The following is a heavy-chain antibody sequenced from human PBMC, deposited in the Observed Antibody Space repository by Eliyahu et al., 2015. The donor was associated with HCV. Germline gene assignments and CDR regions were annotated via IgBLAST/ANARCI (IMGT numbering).Heavy chain of an antibody. J-gene: IGHJ5*02. D-gene: IGHD4-17*01. CDR2: IFSNDEK. CDR3: ARVNSYGDYVLWFDP. Sequence: QVTLKESGPVLVKPTETLTLTCTVSGFSLSNARMGVSWIRQPPGKALEWLAHIFSNDEKSYSTSLESRLTIPKDTSKSQVVLTMTNMDPVDTATYYCARVNSYGDYVLWFDPWGQGTLVTVSS. V-gene: IGHV2-26*01. CDR1: GFSLSNARMG.